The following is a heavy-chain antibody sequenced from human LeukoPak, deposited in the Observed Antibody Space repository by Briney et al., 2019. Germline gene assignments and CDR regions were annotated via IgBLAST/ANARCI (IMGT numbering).Heavy chain of an antibody. J-gene: IGHJ5*02. Sequence: SETLSLTCTVPGGSVSGGSYYWSWIRQPPGKGLEWIGYIYYSVSTNYNPSLKSRVTISVDTSKNQFSLKLSSVTAADTAVYYCARDPRSSGYCSGGSCSDWFDPWGQGTLVTVSS. D-gene: IGHD2-15*01. V-gene: IGHV4-61*01. CDR2: IYYSVST. CDR1: GGSVSGGSYY. CDR3: ARDPRSSGYCSGGSCSDWFDP.